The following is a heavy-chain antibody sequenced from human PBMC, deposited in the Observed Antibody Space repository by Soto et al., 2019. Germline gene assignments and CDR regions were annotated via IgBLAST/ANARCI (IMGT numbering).Heavy chain of an antibody. J-gene: IGHJ4*02. CDR1: GFTFSSHW. CDR3: AREDTYGLYVDY. Sequence: GGSLRLSCAASGFTFSSHWMTWVRQAPGKGLEWVANIKQDGSERYYVDSVKGRFSISRDNAENSLYLQMTGLRAEDTAVYYCAREDTYGLYVDYWGQGTLVTV. V-gene: IGHV3-7*01. D-gene: IGHD5-18*01. CDR2: IKQDGSER.